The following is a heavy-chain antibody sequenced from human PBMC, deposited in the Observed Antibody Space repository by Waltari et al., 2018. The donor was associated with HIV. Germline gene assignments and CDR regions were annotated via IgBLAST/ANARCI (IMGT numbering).Heavy chain of an antibody. J-gene: IGHJ4*02. CDR2: INQAGTER. Sequence: EVQLVESGGGWVQPGGSLTLTCEASGFPFTFYWWSWVRQAPGKGLEWVANINQAGTERHYVDSVRGRFTISRDNGKTSVFLQMNSLTVEDTAVYYCATTHGSGDYDNDFDYWGQGTLV. CDR1: GFPFTFYW. D-gene: IGHD3-10*01. V-gene: IGHV3-7*01. CDR3: ATTHGSGDYDNDFDY.